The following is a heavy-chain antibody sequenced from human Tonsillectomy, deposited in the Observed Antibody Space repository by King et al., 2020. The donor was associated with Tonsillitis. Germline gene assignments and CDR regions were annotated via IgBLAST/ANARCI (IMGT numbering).Heavy chain of an antibody. CDR3: ARRDGSGCSYSIDY. J-gene: IGHJ4*02. Sequence: GWVPQKAGKGLEWMWIINPEDSDTRYSPSFQGQDTISADNSINTASLQWSSLKASDSAMYYCARRDGSGCSYSIDYWGQGTLVTVSS. D-gene: IGHD3-10*01. CDR2: INPEDSDT. V-gene: IGHV5-51*01.